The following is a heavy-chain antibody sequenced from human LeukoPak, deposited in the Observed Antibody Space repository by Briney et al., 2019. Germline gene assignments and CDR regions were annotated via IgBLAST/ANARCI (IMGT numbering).Heavy chain of an antibody. CDR3: ARRDIAAAGFAFDI. CDR2: IYYSGST. Sequence: SDTLSLTCTVSGGSLSSGSYYWTWIRQPPGKGLEWIGYIYYSGSTNYNPSLKSRVTISVDTSKNQLSLKLCSVTAADTAVYYCARRDIAAAGFAFDIWGQGTMVTVSS. D-gene: IGHD6-13*01. J-gene: IGHJ3*02. CDR1: GGSLSSGSYY. V-gene: IGHV4-61*01.